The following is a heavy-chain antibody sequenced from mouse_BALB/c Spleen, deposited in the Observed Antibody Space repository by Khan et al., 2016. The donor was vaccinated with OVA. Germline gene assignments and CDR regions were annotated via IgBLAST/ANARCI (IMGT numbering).Heavy chain of an antibody. CDR1: GFTFTDYY. CDR3: ARVDYGYGVAY. CDR2: IRKKASGYTT. D-gene: IGHD1-2*01. V-gene: IGHV7-3*02. Sequence: EVELVESGGGLVQPGGSLRLSCATSGFTFTDYYMNWVRQPPGKALEWLGFIRKKASGYTTEYSPSVKGRFTISRDNSQSILYLQMNTLRAEDSATDYCARVDYGYGVAYWGQGTLVTVSA. J-gene: IGHJ3*01.